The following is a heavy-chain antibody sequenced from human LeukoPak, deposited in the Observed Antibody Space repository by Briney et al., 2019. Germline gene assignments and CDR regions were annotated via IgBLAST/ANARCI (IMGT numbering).Heavy chain of an antibody. CDR3: ARDYCGGDCFPDY. J-gene: IGHJ4*02. D-gene: IGHD2-21*02. CDR1: GYTFTGYY. V-gene: IGHV1-2*06. Sequence: ASVKVSCKASGYTFTGYYVHWVRQAPGQGLEWMGRINPNSGDTNYAQKFQGRVTMTRDTSISTAYMELSRLRSDDTAVYYCARDYCGGDCFPDYWGQGTLVTVSS. CDR2: INPNSGDT.